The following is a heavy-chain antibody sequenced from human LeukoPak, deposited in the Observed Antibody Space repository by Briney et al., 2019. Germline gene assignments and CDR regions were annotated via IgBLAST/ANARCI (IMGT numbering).Heavy chain of an antibody. D-gene: IGHD3-16*01. Sequence: GGSLRLSCAASGFTFSSIWMSWVRQAPGKGLEWVANIKHDGSETNYVDSVKGRFSISRDNAKNSLHLQMNSLRVEDTAVYYGAKNGGPHGMDVWGLGTTVTVSS. CDR2: IKHDGSET. J-gene: IGHJ6*02. CDR1: GFTFSSIW. V-gene: IGHV3-7*02. CDR3: AKNGGPHGMDV.